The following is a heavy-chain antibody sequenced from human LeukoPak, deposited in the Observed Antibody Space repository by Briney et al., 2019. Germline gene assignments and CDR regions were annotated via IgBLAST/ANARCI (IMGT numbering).Heavy chain of an antibody. J-gene: IGHJ3*02. CDR1: GGTFSSYA. V-gene: IGHV1-69*13. CDR2: IIPIFGTA. Sequence: VASVKVSCKASGGTFSSYAISWVRQAPGQGLEWMGGIIPIFGTANYAQKFQGRVTITADESTSTAYMELSSLRSEDTAVYYCARPRFYDLSPAFDIWGQGTMVTVSS. D-gene: IGHD3-3*01. CDR3: ARPRFYDLSPAFDI.